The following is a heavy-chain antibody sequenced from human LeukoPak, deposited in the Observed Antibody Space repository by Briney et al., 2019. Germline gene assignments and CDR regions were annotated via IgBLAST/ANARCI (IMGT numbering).Heavy chain of an antibody. Sequence: SVKVSCKASGGTFSSYAISWVRQAPGQGLEWMGRIIPILGIANYAQKFQGRVTITADKSTSTAYMELSSLRSEDTAVYYCARGAAAGTGNYWGQGTLVTVSS. V-gene: IGHV1-69*04. D-gene: IGHD6-13*01. CDR1: GGTFSSYA. CDR2: IIPILGIA. J-gene: IGHJ4*02. CDR3: ARGAAAGTGNY.